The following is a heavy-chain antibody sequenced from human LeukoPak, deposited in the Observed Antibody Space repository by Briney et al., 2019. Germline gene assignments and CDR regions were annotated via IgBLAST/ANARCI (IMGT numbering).Heavy chain of an antibody. CDR2: ISSSSSTI. D-gene: IGHD5-24*01. J-gene: IGHJ4*02. CDR3: AIGRRDGYNLVDSFDY. CDR1: GFTFSSYS. Sequence: GGSRRLSCAASGFTFSSYSMNWVRQAPGKGLEWVSYISSSSSTIYYADSVKGRFTISRDNAKNSLYLQMNSLRAEDTAVYYCAIGRRDGYNLVDSFDYWGQGTLVTVSS. V-gene: IGHV3-48*01.